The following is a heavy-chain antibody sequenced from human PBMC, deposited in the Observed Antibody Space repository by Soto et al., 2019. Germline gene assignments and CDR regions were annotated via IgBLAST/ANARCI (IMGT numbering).Heavy chain of an antibody. J-gene: IGHJ3*02. CDR1: DGSIISYS. D-gene: IGHD1-1*01. V-gene: IGHV4-59*01. CDR2: SHYSGNT. CDR3: ARMNQLAPKRNAFDI. Sequence: PSETLSLTCTVSDGSIISYSWTWIRQSPGRGLQWIGYSHYSGNTNYNPSLKSRVTMSVDTSKNQFSLNLASVTAADTAVYYCARMNQLAPKRNAFDIWGQGTMVTVSS.